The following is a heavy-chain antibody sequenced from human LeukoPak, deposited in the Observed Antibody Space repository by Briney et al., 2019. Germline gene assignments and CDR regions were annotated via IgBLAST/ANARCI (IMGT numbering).Heavy chain of an antibody. CDR1: GGSISSSSYY. D-gene: IGHD4-23*01. CDR2: IYYSGST. Sequence: SETLSLTCTVSGGSISSSSYYWGWIRQPPGKGLEWIGSIYYSGSTYYNPSLKSRVTISVDTSKNQFSLKLSSVTAADTAVYYCARHPGWVTQPGLADYWGQGTLVTVSS. CDR3: ARHPGWVTQPGLADY. V-gene: IGHV4-39*01. J-gene: IGHJ4*02.